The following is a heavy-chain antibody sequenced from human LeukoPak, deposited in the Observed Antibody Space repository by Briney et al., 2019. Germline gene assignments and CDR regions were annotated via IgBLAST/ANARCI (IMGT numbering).Heavy chain of an antibody. V-gene: IGHV1-2*02. CDR3: AREPAGRLSWRWFDP. J-gene: IGHJ5*02. CDR1: GYTFTGYY. D-gene: IGHD6-13*01. Sequence: ASVKASCKASGYTFTGYYMHWVRQAPGQGLEWMGWINPNSGGTNYAQKFQGRVTMTRDTSISTAYMELSRLRSDDTAVYYCAREPAGRLSWRWFDPWGQGTLVTVSS. CDR2: INPNSGGT.